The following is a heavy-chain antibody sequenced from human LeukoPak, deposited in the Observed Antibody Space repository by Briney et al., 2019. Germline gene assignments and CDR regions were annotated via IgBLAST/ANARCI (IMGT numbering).Heavy chain of an antibody. CDR3: ARDGDYGDYGPPHDY. D-gene: IGHD4-17*01. Sequence: GGSLRVSCAASVFTFSSYSMNWVRQAPGNGLDRVSSLSSSSSYIYYADSVKGRFTISRDNAKNSLYLQMNSLRAEDTAVYYCARDGDYGDYGPPHDYWGQGTLVTVSS. CDR1: VFTFSSYS. CDR2: LSSSSSYI. V-gene: IGHV3-21*01. J-gene: IGHJ4*02.